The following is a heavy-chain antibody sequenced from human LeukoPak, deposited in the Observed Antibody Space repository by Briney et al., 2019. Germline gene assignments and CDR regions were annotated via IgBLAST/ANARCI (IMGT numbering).Heavy chain of an antibody. CDR3: ARGQQLVNWYFDL. D-gene: IGHD6-13*01. CDR2: IYYSGST. Sequence: PSETLSLTCTVSGGSISSSSYYWGWIRQPPGKGLEWIGSIYYSGSTYYNPSLKSRVTISVDTSKNQFSLKLSSVTAADTAVYYCARGQQLVNWYFDLWGRGTLVTVSS. CDR1: GGSISSSSYY. V-gene: IGHV4-39*07. J-gene: IGHJ2*01.